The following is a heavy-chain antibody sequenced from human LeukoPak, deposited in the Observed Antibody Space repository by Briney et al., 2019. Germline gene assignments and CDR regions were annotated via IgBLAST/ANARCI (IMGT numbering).Heavy chain of an antibody. CDR3: ARGSGGGSFRDFDY. CDR2: ISSSSSYI. Sequence: PGGSLRLSCAPSGFTFSRYEMNWVRQAPGKGLEWVSSISSSSSYIYYADLVKGRFTISRDNAKNSLYLQMNSLRAEDTAVYYCARGSGGGSFRDFDYWGQGTLVTVSS. D-gene: IGHD6-19*01. CDR1: GFTFSRYE. V-gene: IGHV3-21*01. J-gene: IGHJ4*02.